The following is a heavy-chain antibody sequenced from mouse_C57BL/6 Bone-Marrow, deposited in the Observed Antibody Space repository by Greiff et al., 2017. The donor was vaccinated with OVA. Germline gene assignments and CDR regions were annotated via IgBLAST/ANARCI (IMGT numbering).Heavy chain of an antibody. V-gene: IGHV5-17*01. CDR2: ISSGSGTI. CDR3: ARHYGYFDV. CDR1: GFTFSDYG. Sequence: EVKLQESGGGLVKPGGSLTLSCAASGFTFSDYGMHWVRQAPEKGLEWVAYISSGSGTIYYADTVKGRFTLSRDNATYTLFLQMTSLRSEDTAMYYCARHYGYFDVWGTGTTVTVSS. J-gene: IGHJ1*03.